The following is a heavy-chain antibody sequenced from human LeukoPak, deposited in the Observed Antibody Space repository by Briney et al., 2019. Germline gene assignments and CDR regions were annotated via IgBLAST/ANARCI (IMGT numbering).Heavy chain of an antibody. CDR1: GFTFDDYA. CDR2: ISWNSGSI. J-gene: IGHJ4*02. V-gene: IGHV3-9*03. CDR3: AKDLRSSGWYGGVDY. D-gene: IGHD6-19*01. Sequence: SGGSLRLSCAASGFTFDDYAMHWVRQAPGKGLEWVSGISWNSGSIGYADSVKGRFTISRDNAKDSLYLQMNSLRAEDMALYYCAKDLRSSGWYGGVDYWGQGTLVTVSS.